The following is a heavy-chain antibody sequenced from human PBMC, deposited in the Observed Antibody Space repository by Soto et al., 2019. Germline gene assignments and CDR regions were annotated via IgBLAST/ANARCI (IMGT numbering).Heavy chain of an antibody. D-gene: IGHD4-17*01. V-gene: IGHV1-69*12. CDR3: ARATTVVTPPHNWFDP. J-gene: IGHJ5*02. CDR2: IIPIFGTA. Sequence: QVQLVQSGAEVKKPGSSVKVSCKASGGSFSSYAISWVRQAPGQGLEWMGGIIPIFGTANYAQKFQGRVTITADESTSIAYMELSSLRSEDTAVYYCARATTVVTPPHNWFDPWGQGTLVTVSS. CDR1: GGSFSSYA.